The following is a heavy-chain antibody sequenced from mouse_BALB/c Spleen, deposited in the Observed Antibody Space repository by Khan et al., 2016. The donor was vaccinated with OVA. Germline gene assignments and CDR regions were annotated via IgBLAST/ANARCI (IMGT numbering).Heavy chain of an antibody. J-gene: IGHJ3*01. D-gene: IGHD2-3*01. V-gene: IGHV14-1*02. Sequence: VQLKQSGAELVRPGALVKLSCKASGFTIKDYYMHWVKQRPEQGLVWIGRIDPENGDTKYDPKFQGKASITSDTSSNTAYLQLSSLTSEDTAVYYCARDGYSPWFAYWGQGTLVTVSA. CDR3: ARDGYSPWFAY. CDR1: GFTIKDYY. CDR2: IDPENGDT.